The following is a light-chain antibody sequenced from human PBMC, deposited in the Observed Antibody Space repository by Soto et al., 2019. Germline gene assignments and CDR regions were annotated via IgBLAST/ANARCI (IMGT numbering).Light chain of an antibody. CDR3: EAWEDSLNGVV. Sequence: QSVLTQTPSASGTPGQRVNISCSGSSSNIGSNNVNWYQQLPGTAPKLLIYSNNQRPSGVPDRFSGSKSGTSASLAISGLQSEDEADYYCEAWEDSLNGVVFGGGTQLTVL. CDR1: SSNIGSNN. J-gene: IGLJ2*01. CDR2: SNN. V-gene: IGLV1-44*01.